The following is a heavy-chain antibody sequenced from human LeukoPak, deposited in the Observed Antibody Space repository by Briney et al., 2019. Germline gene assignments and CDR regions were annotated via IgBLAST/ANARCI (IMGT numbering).Heavy chain of an antibody. CDR1: GFNFNNYA. D-gene: IGHD3-10*01. Sequence: GGSLRLSCVASGFNFNNYAMSWVRQAPGKGPEWISGISAAGASTYYADSVKGRFTISRDNSKNTLYLQLNSLRAEDTALYYCAKGHGSGSYSHFQDWGQGTLATVSS. J-gene: IGHJ1*01. CDR2: ISAAGAST. V-gene: IGHV3-23*01. CDR3: AKGHGSGSYSHFQD.